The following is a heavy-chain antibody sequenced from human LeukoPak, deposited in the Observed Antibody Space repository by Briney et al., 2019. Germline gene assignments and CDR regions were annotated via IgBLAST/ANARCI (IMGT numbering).Heavy chain of an antibody. CDR2: MNPNTGNA. V-gene: IGHV1-8*01. CDR1: GNTFTNYD. Sequence: ASVKVSRKTSGNTFTNYDINWLRQATGQGLEWMGWMNPNTGNADSAQKFQGRVTMTRNISISTAYMELSSLRFEDTAVYYCARCTGGDCGGAFDIWGQGTMVTVSS. J-gene: IGHJ3*02. CDR3: ARCTGGDCGGAFDI. D-gene: IGHD2-21*02.